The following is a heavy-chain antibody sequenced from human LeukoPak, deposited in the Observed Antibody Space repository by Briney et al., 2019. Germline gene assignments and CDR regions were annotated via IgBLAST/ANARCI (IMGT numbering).Heavy chain of an antibody. Sequence: SETLSLTCTVSGGSISTYYWSWIRQPPGKGLDWIGYIHYSGGTNYNPSLKSRVTISVDTSKNQFFLKLSSVTAADTAVYYCARVGFRTAFDIWGQGTMGTVSS. CDR3: ARVGFRTAFDI. J-gene: IGHJ3*02. CDR1: GGSISTYY. D-gene: IGHD3-10*01. V-gene: IGHV4-59*01. CDR2: IHYSGGT.